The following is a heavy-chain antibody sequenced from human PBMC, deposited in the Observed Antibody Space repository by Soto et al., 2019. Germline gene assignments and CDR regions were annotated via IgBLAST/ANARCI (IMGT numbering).Heavy chain of an antibody. J-gene: IGHJ4*02. CDR3: AIKDNGKYHFDI. V-gene: IGHV4-28*01. CDR2: IHYRGIT. CDR1: GYSISSDNR. D-gene: IGHD2-2*01. Sequence: SETLSLTCGVSGYSISSDNRRVWVGQPPGKGLEWSGYIHYRGITYSNPSLKTRLTMSVDTSKNQCSLTLSSVTAVNTALYYGAIKDNGKYHFDIWGQATRVTAS.